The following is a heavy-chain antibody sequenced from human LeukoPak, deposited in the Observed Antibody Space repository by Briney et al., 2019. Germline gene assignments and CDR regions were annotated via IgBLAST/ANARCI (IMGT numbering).Heavy chain of an antibody. CDR2: INHSGST. CDR1: GGSFSGYY. Sequence: SETLSLTCAVYGGSFSGYYWSWIRQPPGKGLEWIGEINHSGSTNYNPSLKSRVTISVDTSKNQFSLNLISVIAADTAVYYCARDTTRGGYFQSWGQGTLVTVSS. D-gene: IGHD1-26*01. J-gene: IGHJ1*01. CDR3: ARDTTRGGYFQS. V-gene: IGHV4-34*01.